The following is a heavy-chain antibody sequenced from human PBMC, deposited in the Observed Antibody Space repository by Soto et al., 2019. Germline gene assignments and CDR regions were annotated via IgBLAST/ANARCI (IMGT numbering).Heavy chain of an antibody. CDR2: MNPNSGNT. V-gene: IGHV1-8*01. Sequence: ASVKVSCKASGYTFTSYDINWVRQATGQGLEWMGWMNPNSGNTGYAQKFQGRVTMTRNTSISTAYMELSSLRSEDTAVYCCARGYYYDSSGGMDVWGQGTTVTVSS. CDR1: GYTFTSYD. CDR3: ARGYYYDSSGGMDV. D-gene: IGHD3-22*01. J-gene: IGHJ6*02.